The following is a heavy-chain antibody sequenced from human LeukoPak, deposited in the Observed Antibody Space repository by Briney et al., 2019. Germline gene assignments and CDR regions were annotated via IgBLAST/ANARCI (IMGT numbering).Heavy chain of an antibody. V-gene: IGHV4-61*01. CDR2: IYYSGST. Sequence: SETLSLTCTVSGGSVSSGSYYWSWIRQPPGKGLEWIGYIYYSGSTNYNPFLKSRVTISVDTSKNRLSLKLSSVTAADTAVYYCASMTFWSGYQYYGMDVWGQGTTVTVSS. CDR1: GGSVSSGSYY. CDR3: ASMTFWSGYQYYGMDV. D-gene: IGHD3-3*01. J-gene: IGHJ6*02.